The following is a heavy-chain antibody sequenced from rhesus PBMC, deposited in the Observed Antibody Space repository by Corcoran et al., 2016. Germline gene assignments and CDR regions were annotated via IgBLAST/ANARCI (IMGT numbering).Heavy chain of an antibody. D-gene: IGHD5-42*01. CDR2: IYGSGGSN. CDR3: ARVGSSWSEWDTVGTEWYFDL. CDR1: GYSISSGYY. V-gene: IGHV4S14*01. Sequence: QVQLQESGPGLVKPSETLSLTCAVSGYSISSGYYWGWIRQPPGNGLEWLGRIYGSGGSNYLNPSLKSRVTLSVDTSKNQFSLKLSSVTAADTAVYYCARVGSSWSEWDTVGTEWYFDLWGPGTPITISS. J-gene: IGHJ2*01.